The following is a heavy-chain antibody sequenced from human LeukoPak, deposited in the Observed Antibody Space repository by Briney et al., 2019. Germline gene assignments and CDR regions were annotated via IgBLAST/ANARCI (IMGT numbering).Heavy chain of an antibody. CDR2: ISGSPGST. V-gene: IGHV3-48*03. J-gene: IGHJ4*02. CDR3: ARDQTPFV. CDR1: GFTFSSYE. Sequence: PGGSLRLSCAASGFTFSSYEMNWVRQAPGKGLEWVPAISGSPGSTYYADSVKGRFTISRDNAKNSLYLQMDSLRAEDTAVYYCARDQTPFVWGQGTLVTVSS.